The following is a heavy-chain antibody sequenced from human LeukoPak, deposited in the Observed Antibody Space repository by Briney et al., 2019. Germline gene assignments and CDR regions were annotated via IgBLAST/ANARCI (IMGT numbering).Heavy chain of an antibody. D-gene: IGHD6-13*01. J-gene: IGHJ4*02. Sequence: ASVKVSCKASGYTFTSYGIIWMRQAPGQGLEWMGWISTYNGNTNYAQKIQGRVTMTTDTSTSTAYMELRSLRSDDTAVYYCARDLPYSSSWESIDYWGQGTLVTVSS. V-gene: IGHV1-18*01. CDR1: GYTFTSYG. CDR3: ARDLPYSSSWESIDY. CDR2: ISTYNGNT.